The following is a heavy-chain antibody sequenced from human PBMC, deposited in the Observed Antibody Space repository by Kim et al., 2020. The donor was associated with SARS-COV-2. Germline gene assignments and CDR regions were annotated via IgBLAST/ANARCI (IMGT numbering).Heavy chain of an antibody. CDR3: AKVPYMVRGVHPVAPLD. CDR2: IYSSGSST. D-gene: IGHD3-10*01. V-gene: IGHV3-23*03. J-gene: IGHJ1*01. CDR1: GFTFSSYA. Sequence: GGSLRLSCAASGFTFSSYAMSWVRQAPGKGLEWVSFIYSSGSSTYYADSVKGRFTISRDNSKNTLYLQMNSLRAEDTAVYYCAKVPYMVRGVHPVAPLDWGQGTLVTVSS.